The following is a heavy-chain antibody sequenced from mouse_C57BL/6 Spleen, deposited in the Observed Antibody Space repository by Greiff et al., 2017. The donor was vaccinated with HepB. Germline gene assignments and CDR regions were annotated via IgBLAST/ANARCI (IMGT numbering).Heavy chain of an antibody. D-gene: IGHD1-1*01. J-gene: IGHJ3*01. CDR2: IYPGSGNT. CDR1: GYTFTDYY. Sequence: QVQLQQSGAELVRPGASVKLSCKASGYTFTDYYINWVKQRPGQGLEWIARIYPGSGNTYYNEKFKGKATLTAEKSTSTAYMQLSSLTSEDSAVYFCARPGSSYGWFAYWGQGTLVTVSA. V-gene: IGHV1-76*01. CDR3: ARPGSSYGWFAY.